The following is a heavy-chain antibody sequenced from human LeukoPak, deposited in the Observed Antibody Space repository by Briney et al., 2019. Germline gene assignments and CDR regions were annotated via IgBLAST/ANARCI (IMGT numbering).Heavy chain of an antibody. V-gene: IGHV3-30-3*01. D-gene: IGHD3-3*01. CDR1: GFTFSSYA. CDR3: ARDPPSSYYDFWSGYQPNYYYYGMDV. Sequence: PGGSLRLSCAASGFTFSSYAMHWVRQAPGKGLGWVAVISYVGSNKYYADSVKGRFTISRDNSKNTLYLQMNSLRAEDTAVYYCARDPPSSYYDFWSGYQPNYYYYGMDVWGQGTTVTVSS. J-gene: IGHJ6*02. CDR2: ISYVGSNK.